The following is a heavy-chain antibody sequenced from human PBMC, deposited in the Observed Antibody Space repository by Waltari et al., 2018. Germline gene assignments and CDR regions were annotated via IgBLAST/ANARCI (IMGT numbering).Heavy chain of an antibody. J-gene: IGHJ4*02. CDR1: GGSISSSY. Sequence: QVQLQESGPGLVKPSETLSLTCPVSGGSISSSYWSWIRQPPGKGLEWIGYIYYSGSTNYNPSRKSRVTISVDTSKNQFSLKLSSVTAADTAVYYCARSGSYTFDYWGQGTLVTVSS. D-gene: IGHD1-26*01. V-gene: IGHV4-59*01. CDR2: IYYSGST. CDR3: ARSGSYTFDY.